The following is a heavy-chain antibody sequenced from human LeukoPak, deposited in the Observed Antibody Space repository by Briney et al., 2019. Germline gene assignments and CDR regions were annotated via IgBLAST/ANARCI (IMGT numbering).Heavy chain of an antibody. CDR2: IYSGGST. Sequence: PGGSLRLSCAASGFTVSSNYMSWVRQAPGKGLEWVPVIYSGGSTYYADSVKGRFTISRDNSKNTLYLQMNSLRAEDTAVYYCAKDSGPYYYGSGSYYNVDYWGQGTLVTVSS. V-gene: IGHV3-66*01. J-gene: IGHJ4*02. CDR3: AKDSGPYYYGSGSYYNVDY. D-gene: IGHD3-10*01. CDR1: GFTVSSNY.